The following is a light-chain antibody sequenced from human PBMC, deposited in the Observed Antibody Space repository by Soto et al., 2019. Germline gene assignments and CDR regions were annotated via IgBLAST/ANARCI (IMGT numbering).Light chain of an antibody. CDR2: DAS. Sequence: DIPMPQSPSTVTASVLVRVTITFLASQSISSWLAWYQQKPGKAPKLLIYDASSLESGVPSRFSGSGSGTEFTLTISSLQPDDFATYYCQQYNSYSWTFGQGTKVDI. J-gene: IGKJ1*01. CDR3: QQYNSYSWT. CDR1: QSISSW. V-gene: IGKV1-5*01.